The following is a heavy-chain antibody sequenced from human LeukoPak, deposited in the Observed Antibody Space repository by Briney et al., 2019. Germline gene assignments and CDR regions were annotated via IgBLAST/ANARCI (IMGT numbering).Heavy chain of an antibody. Sequence: GSLVKVSCKASGGTFSSYAISWVRQAPGQGLEWMGRIIPIFGTANYAQKFQGRVTITTDESTSTAYMELSSLRSEDTAVYYCARAHYYDSSGYLIWGQGTMVTVSS. CDR2: IIPIFGTA. D-gene: IGHD3-22*01. J-gene: IGHJ3*02. CDR3: ARAHYYDSSGYLI. CDR1: GGTFSSYA. V-gene: IGHV1-69*05.